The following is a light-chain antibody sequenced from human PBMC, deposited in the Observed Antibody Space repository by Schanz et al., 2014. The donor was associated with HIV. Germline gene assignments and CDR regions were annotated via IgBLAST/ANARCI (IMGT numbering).Light chain of an antibody. CDR1: QSIGSW. CDR3: QQSYGTSWT. V-gene: IGKV1-5*03. Sequence: DIQMTQSPSTLSASVGDRVTITCRASQSIGSWLAWYQQRPGEAPKLLIYKTSGLESGVPSRFSGSGSGTEFTLTISSLQPEDFATYYCQQSYGTSWTFGQGTKVEIK. J-gene: IGKJ1*01. CDR2: KTS.